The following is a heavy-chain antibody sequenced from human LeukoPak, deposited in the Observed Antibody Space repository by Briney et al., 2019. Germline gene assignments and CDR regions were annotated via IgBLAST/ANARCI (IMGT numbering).Heavy chain of an antibody. CDR1: GFIXSKDA. Sequence: GGSLRLSCAASGFIXSKDAMHWVRQAPGXGXXXXAXIWFXGSXXXXXXXXXXXFTISRDNSEDTLYLQMNSLRAEDTAVYYCVRDPAASGFAFESWGQGALVTVSS. CDR3: VRDPAASGFAFES. D-gene: IGHD1-14*01. J-gene: IGHJ4*02. V-gene: IGHV3-33*01. CDR2: IWFXGSXX.